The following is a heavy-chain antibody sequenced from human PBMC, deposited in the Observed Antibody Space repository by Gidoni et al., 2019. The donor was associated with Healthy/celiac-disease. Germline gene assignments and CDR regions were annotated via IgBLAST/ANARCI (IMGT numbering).Heavy chain of an antibody. D-gene: IGHD6-19*01. V-gene: IGHV1-46*03. CDR3: ARERIAVAGGHYYYGMDV. CDR1: GYTFTSYY. Sequence: VTVSCKASGYTFTSYYMHWVRQAPGQGLEWMGIINPSGGSTSYAQKFQGRVTMTRDTSTSTVYMELSSLRSEDTAVYYCARERIAVAGGHYYYGMDVWGQGTTVTVSS. J-gene: IGHJ6*02. CDR2: INPSGGST.